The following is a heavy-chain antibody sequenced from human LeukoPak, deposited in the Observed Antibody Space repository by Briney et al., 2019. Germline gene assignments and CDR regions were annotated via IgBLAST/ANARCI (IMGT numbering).Heavy chain of an antibody. J-gene: IGHJ5*02. Sequence: ASVKVSCKASGYTFTSYGISWVRQAPGQGLEWMGWISAYNGNTNYAQKLQGRVTMTTDTSTSTAYMERRSLRSDGTAVYYCAGDGYYCSGGSWHNWFDPWGQGTLVTVSS. D-gene: IGHD2-15*01. CDR1: GYTFTSYG. CDR2: ISAYNGNT. CDR3: AGDGYYCSGGSWHNWFDP. V-gene: IGHV1-18*01.